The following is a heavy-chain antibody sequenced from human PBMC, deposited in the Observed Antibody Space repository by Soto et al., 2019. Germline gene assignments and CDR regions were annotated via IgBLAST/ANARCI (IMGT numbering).Heavy chain of an antibody. Sequence: QVQLVQSGAEVKKPGASVKVSCKASGYTFTRYDIXWGRQATGQGLEWMGWMNPNSSNTGYAQKFQGRVTMTXNTSISTAYVELRRLRSECTAVYYCARILYGDNVAYWGQGTLVTVSS. D-gene: IGHD4-17*01. J-gene: IGHJ4*02. V-gene: IGHV1-8*01. CDR3: ARILYGDNVAY. CDR2: MNPNSSNT. CDR1: GYTFTRYD.